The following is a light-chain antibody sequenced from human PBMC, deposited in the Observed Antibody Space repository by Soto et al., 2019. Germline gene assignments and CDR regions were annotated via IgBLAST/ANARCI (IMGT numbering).Light chain of an antibody. Sequence: QSALTQPPSSSGSPGQSVTISCTGTSSDVGGYNYVSWYQQHPVKAPKLMISEVSKRPSGVPDRFSGSKSGNTAYLTVSGLQAEDEADYYCSSFAGNNNLVFGGGTKLTVL. CDR3: SSFAGNNNLV. J-gene: IGLJ2*01. CDR2: EVS. V-gene: IGLV2-8*01. CDR1: SSDVGGYNY.